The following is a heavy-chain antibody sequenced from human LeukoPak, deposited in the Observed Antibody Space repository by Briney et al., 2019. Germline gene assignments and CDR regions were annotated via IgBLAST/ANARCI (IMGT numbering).Heavy chain of an antibody. CDR1: GGSISSGGYS. CDR3: AREGADSGCIDY. Sequence: SQTLSLTCAVSGGSISSGGYSWSWIRQPPGKGLEWIGYIYHSGSTYYNPSLKSRVTISVDRSKNQFSLKLSSVTAADTAVYYCAREGADSGCIDYWGQGTLATVSS. J-gene: IGHJ4*02. V-gene: IGHV4-30-2*01. CDR2: IYHSGST. D-gene: IGHD6-19*01.